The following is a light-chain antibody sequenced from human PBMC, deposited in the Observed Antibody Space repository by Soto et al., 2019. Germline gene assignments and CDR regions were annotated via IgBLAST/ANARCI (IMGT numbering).Light chain of an antibody. CDR3: AAWDARLNGVV. V-gene: IGLV1-44*01. J-gene: IGLJ3*02. CDR1: SSNIGSNT. CDR2: SNN. Sequence: QSVLTQPPPASGTPGQRVTISCSGSSSNIGSNTVNWYQQLPGTAPKLLIYSNNQRPSGVPDRFSGSKSGTSVSLAISGLQSEDEADYYCAAWDARLNGVVFGGGTQLTVL.